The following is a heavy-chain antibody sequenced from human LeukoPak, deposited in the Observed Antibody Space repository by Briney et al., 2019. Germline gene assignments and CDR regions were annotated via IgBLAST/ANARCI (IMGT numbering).Heavy chain of an antibody. CDR3: AKDGRCPDATCPTELAVAGYVDS. Sequence: GGSLRLSCAASGFTSSIYTMNWVRQAPGKGLEWVSIINYNGGSTYYADSVEGRFTISRDNSKNMVYLQMNSLRAEDTAIYYFAKDGRCPDATCPTELAVAGYVDSWGQGTLVTVSS. D-gene: IGHD6-19*01. CDR2: INYNGGST. J-gene: IGHJ4*02. CDR1: GFTSSIYT. V-gene: IGHV3-23*01.